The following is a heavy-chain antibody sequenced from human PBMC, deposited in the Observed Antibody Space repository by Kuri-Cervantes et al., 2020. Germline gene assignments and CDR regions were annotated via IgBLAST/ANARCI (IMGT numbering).Heavy chain of an antibody. CDR3: ARGDNYYYYGMDV. CDR2: IYYSGST. D-gene: IGHD2-15*01. V-gene: IGHV4-59*01. Sequence: GSLRLSCTVSGGSISSYYWSWIRQPPGKGLEWIGYIYYSGSTNYNPPLKSRVTISVDTSKNQFSLKLSSVTAADTAVYYCARGDNYYYYGMDVWGQGTTVTVSS. J-gene: IGHJ6*02. CDR1: GGSISSYY.